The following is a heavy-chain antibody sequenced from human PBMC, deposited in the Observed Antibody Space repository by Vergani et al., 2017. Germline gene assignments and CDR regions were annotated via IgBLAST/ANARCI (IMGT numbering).Heavy chain of an antibody. V-gene: IGHV5-51*01. D-gene: IGHD6-19*01. J-gene: IGHJ5*02. CDR3: GRQKLYSGGWSRYWFDP. CDR1: GYSFTSYW. CDR2: IYTGDSDT. Sequence: EVQLVQSGAEVKKPGESLKISCKGSGYSFTSYWIGWVRQMPGKGLEWMGIIYTGDSDTRYSPSFQGQVTISADKSISTAYLQWSSLKASDTAMYYCGRQKLYSGGWSRYWFDPWGQGTLVTVSS.